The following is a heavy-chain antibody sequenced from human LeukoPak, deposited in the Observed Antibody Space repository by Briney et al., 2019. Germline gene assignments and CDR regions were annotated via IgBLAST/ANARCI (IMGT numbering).Heavy chain of an antibody. V-gene: IGHV4-39*01. J-gene: IGHJ4*02. CDR2: IFYSGST. CDR1: GGSISTSNYY. D-gene: IGHD3-22*01. Sequence: ETLSXTCTVSGGSISTSNYYWGWIRQPPGKGLEWIGNIFYSGSTYYNPSLKSRFTISVDTSKNQFSLKLSSVTAADTAVYYCARQTARDSSAYWGQGTLVTVSS. CDR3: ARQTARDSSAY.